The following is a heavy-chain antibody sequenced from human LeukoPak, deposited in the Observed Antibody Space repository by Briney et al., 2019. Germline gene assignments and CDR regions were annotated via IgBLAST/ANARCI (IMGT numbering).Heavy chain of an antibody. CDR2: ICSSGTT. CDR1: GGSIRAYC. Sequence: SETLSLTCTVSGGSIRAYCWIWIPQADGKGLEWIRCICSSGTTIYNPSLKSRVIMSLDMSNNQFSLILTSVTAADTAVYYCARDRGTDGSDQLDPWGQGSLVTVSS. D-gene: IGHD5-24*01. J-gene: IGHJ5*02. CDR3: ARDRGTDGSDQLDP. V-gene: IGHV4-4*07.